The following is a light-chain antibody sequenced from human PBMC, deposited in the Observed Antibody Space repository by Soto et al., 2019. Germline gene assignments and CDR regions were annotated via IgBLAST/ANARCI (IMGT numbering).Light chain of an antibody. CDR2: GAS. CDR3: QQYNKWPLT. V-gene: IGKV3D-15*01. CDR1: QSVSTN. Sequence: EIVMTQFPATLSVSPGERATLSCRASQSVSTNVAWYRQKPGQAPRLLIHGASTRATAIPARFSGSGSGTEFTLTINSLQSEDLEVSYCQQYNKWPLTFGGGTKVDIK. J-gene: IGKJ4*01.